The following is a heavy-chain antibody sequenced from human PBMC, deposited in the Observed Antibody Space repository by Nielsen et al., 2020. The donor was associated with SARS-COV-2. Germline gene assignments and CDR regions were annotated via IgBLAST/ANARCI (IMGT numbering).Heavy chain of an antibody. V-gene: IGHV3-9*01. J-gene: IGHJ6*02. CDR3: VKDLYSSNGGMDV. Sequence: GGSLRLSCAASGFTFDDYGMHWVRQGPGKGLEWVSGISWNSGSEGYAVSVRGRFTISRDNAKNSLYLEMDSLRAEDTALYYCVKDLYSSNGGMDVWGQGTPVTVSS. D-gene: IGHD6-13*01. CDR1: GFTFDDYG. CDR2: ISWNSGSE.